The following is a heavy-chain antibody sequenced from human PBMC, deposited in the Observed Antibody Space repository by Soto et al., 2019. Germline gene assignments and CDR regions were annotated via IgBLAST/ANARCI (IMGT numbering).Heavy chain of an antibody. J-gene: IGHJ6*02. CDR2: IYYSGST. CDR3: ARDLQQLVDYYYYGMDV. CDR1: GGSISSGDYY. Sequence: SETLSLTCTVSGGSISSGDYYWSWIRQPPGKGLEWIGYIYYSGSTYYNPSLKSRVTISVDASKNQFSLKLSSVTAADTAVYYCARDLQQLVDYYYYGMDVWGQGTTVTV. V-gene: IGHV4-30-4*01. D-gene: IGHD6-13*01.